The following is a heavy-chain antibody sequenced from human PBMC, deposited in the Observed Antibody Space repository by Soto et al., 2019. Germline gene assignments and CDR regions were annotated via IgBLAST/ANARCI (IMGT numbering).Heavy chain of an antibody. D-gene: IGHD1-26*01. CDR3: ATWRSYSGSYCFDY. CDR1: GGTFNTYS. J-gene: IGHJ4*02. CDR2: IDPRYDSV. V-gene: IGHV1-69*06. Sequence: QVQLVQSGAEVRKPGASVKVTCEASGGTFNTYSINWVRQAPGRGLEWVGQIDPRYDSVNYAENFQGRVTITADKSTKTAYMELTSLRSEDTALYFCATWRSYSGSYCFDYWGQGTLVTVSS.